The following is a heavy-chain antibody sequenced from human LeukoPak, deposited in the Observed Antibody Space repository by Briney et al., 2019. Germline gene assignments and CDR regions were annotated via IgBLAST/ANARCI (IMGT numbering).Heavy chain of an antibody. J-gene: IGHJ4*02. CDR3: ATDRGWRTSGYYLYYFEY. Sequence: GGSLRLSCAASGFTFSSYAMHWVRQAPGKGLEWVAVISYDGSNKYYADSVKGRFTISRDNTKNLLYLQMSSLRAEDTAVYYCATDRGWRTSGYYLYYFEYWGQGTLVTFSS. D-gene: IGHD3-3*01. CDR1: GFTFSSYA. V-gene: IGHV3-30-3*01. CDR2: ISYDGSNK.